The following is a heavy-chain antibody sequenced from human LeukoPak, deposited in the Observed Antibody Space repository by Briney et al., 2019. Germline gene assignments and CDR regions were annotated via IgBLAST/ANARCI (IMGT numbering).Heavy chain of an antibody. CDR1: GGSISSYY. J-gene: IGHJ5*02. Sequence: SETLSLTCTVSGGSISSYYWSWIRQPPGKGLEWIGYIYYSGSTNYNPSLKSRVTISVDTSKNQFSLKLSSVTAADTAVYYCARVAYSSSWYGFPVFDPWGQGTLVTVSS. CDR3: ARVAYSSSWYGFPVFDP. CDR2: IYYSGST. D-gene: IGHD6-13*01. V-gene: IGHV4-59*01.